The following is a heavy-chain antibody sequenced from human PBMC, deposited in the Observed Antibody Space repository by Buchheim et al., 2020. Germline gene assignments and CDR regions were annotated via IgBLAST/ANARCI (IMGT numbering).Heavy chain of an antibody. J-gene: IGHJ1*01. CDR3: ARAPSGMSYGER. CDR1: GFNFANYW. V-gene: IGHV3-74*01. Sequence: EVQLVESGGGLVQPEGSLRISCSASGFNFANYWMLWVRQPPGKGLVWVSRISNVGTGAAYADSVKGRFTISRDNAKNTLYLQMDRLRVDETAVYYCARAPSGMSYGERWGQGTL. CDR2: ISNVGTGA. D-gene: IGHD5-18*01.